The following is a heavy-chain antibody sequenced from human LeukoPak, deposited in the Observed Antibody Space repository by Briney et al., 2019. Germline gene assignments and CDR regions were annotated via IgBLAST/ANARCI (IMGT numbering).Heavy chain of an antibody. V-gene: IGHV4-39*01. CDR2: INHSGTT. D-gene: IGHD1-26*01. Sequence: SETLSLTCTVSGGSFSSSPYYWGWIRQPPGKGLEWIGSINHSGTTYYNPSLKSRLTISVDTSKNQFSLKLSSVTAADTAVYYCARDSGSYFDYWGQGTLVTVSS. CDR1: GGSFSSSPYY. J-gene: IGHJ4*02. CDR3: ARDSGSYFDY.